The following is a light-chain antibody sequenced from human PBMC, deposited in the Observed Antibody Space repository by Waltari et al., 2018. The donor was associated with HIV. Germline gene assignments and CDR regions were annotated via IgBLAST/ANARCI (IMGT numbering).Light chain of an antibody. CDR2: EDS. V-gene: IGLV3-10*01. Sequence: SYELTQPPSVSVSPGQTARITCPGDALPKKYAYWYQQKSGQAPVLVVYEDSKRPSWIPERFSGSTSGTVATLTISGAQVEDEADFYCYSTDSSDKHGVFGGGTKLTVL. J-gene: IGLJ2*01. CDR1: ALPKKY. CDR3: YSTDSSDKHGV.